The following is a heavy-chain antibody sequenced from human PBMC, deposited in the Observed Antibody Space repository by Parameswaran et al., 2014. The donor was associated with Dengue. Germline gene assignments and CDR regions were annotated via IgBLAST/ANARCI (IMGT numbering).Heavy chain of an antibody. D-gene: IGHD1-26*01. V-gene: IGHV5-51*01. CDR3: ARLVEGATSWYGMDV. CDR2: IYPGDSDT. Sequence: VRQMPGKGLEWMGIIYPGDSDTRYSPSFQGQVTISADKSISTAYLQWSSLKASDTAMYYCARLVEGATSWYGMDVWGQGTTVTVSS. J-gene: IGHJ6*02.